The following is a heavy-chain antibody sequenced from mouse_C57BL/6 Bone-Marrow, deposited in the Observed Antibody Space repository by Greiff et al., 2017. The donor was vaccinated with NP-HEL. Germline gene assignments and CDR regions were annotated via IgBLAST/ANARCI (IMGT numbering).Heavy chain of an antibody. J-gene: IGHJ4*01. CDR1: GYAFSSSW. Sequence: QVQLKESGPELVKPGASVKISCKASGYAFSSSWMNWVKQRPGKGLEWIGRIYPGDGDTNYNGKFKGKATLTADKSSSTAYMQLSSLTSEDSAVYFCARGEMDYWGKGTSVTVSS. CDR3: ARGEMDY. CDR2: IYPGDGDT. V-gene: IGHV1-82*01.